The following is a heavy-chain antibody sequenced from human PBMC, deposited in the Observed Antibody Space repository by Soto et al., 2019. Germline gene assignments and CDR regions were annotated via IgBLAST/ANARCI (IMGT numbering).Heavy chain of an antibody. J-gene: IGHJ5*01. CDR3: ARGRYCLTGRCFPNWFDS. D-gene: IGHD2-15*01. CDR1: GYSISTVDYF. V-gene: IGHV4-30-4*01. CDR2: IYKSATT. Sequence: QTLSLTCSVSGYSISTVDYFWAWVRQPPGRALEYIGYIYKSATTYYNPSFESRVAISLDTSKSQFSLNVTSLTAADTAVYFCARGRYCLTGRCFPNWFDSWGQGTLVTVSS.